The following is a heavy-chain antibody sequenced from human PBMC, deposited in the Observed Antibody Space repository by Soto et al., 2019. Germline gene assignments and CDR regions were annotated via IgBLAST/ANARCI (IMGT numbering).Heavy chain of an antibody. V-gene: IGHV3-30-3*01. CDR3: AREVEGMDV. Sequence: QVQLVESGGGVVQPGRSLRLSCAASGSTFSSYAMHWVRQAPGKGLEWVAVILYDGSNQYYADSVKGRFTTSRDNAKNTVYLQMNSLRAEDTAVYYWAREVEGMDVWGQGTTVTVSS. D-gene: IGHD2-15*01. J-gene: IGHJ6*02. CDR1: GSTFSSYA. CDR2: ILYDGSNQ.